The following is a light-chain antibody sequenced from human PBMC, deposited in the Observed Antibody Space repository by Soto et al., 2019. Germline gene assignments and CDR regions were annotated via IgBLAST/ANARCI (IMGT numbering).Light chain of an antibody. Sequence: QLVLTQSPSASASLGASVKLTCTLSSGHSSYAIAWHQQQPEKGPRYLMKLNSAGSHSKGDGIPDRFSGSSSGAERYLTISSLQSEDEADYYWQTWGTGIRVFGGGTQLTVL. J-gene: IGLJ2*01. CDR3: QTWGTGIRV. V-gene: IGLV4-69*01. CDR1: SGHSSYA. CDR2: LNSAGSH.